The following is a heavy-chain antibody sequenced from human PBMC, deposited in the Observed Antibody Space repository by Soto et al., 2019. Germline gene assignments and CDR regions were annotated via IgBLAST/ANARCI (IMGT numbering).Heavy chain of an antibody. CDR2: ISAYNGNT. CDR3: ARGATGDYYYYMDV. J-gene: IGHJ6*03. D-gene: IGHD3-10*01. Sequence: ASVKVSCKASGYTFTSYGISWVRQAPGQGLEWMGWISAYNGNTNYAQKLQGRVTMTTDTSTSTAYMELSSLRSEGTAVYYCARGATGDYYYYMDVWGKGTTVTVSS. V-gene: IGHV1-18*01. CDR1: GYTFTSYG.